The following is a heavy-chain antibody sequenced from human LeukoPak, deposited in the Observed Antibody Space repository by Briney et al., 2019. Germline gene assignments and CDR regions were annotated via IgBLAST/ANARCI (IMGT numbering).Heavy chain of an antibody. CDR3: ARTIVVVPAATPLDY. V-gene: IGHV3-30-3*01. CDR1: GFPLRIYA. J-gene: IGHJ4*02. Sequence: GGSLTLLCAPSGFPLRIYAKLGAPEAPGKGLVCVAVISHDGSNKYYADSVKGRFTISRDNSKNTLYLQMNSLRAEDTAVYYCARTIVVVPAATPLDYWGQRTLVTVSS. D-gene: IGHD2-2*01. CDR2: ISHDGSNK.